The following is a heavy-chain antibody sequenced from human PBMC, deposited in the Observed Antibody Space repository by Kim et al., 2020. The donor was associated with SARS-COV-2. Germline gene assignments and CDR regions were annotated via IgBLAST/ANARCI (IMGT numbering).Heavy chain of an antibody. D-gene: IGHD3-9*01. CDR3: ARLTPYAILTESYSYHPIDV. CDR2: ISYSGDT. V-gene: IGHV4-59*08. Sequence: YYWTWVRLPPGKGLEWIAYISYSGDTEYSPSLRSRITMAVDTSKNQFSLKLYSATAADTAVYYCARLTPYAILTESYSYHPIDVWGLGTKVTV. J-gene: IGHJ6*02. CDR1: YY.